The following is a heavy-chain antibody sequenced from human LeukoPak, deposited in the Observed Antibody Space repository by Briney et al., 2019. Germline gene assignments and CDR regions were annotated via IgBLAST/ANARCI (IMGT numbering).Heavy chain of an antibody. J-gene: IGHJ4*02. V-gene: IGHV3-66*01. CDR1: GITVYNNY. CDR3: ASLPAPLYNYDPETDS. Sequence: GGSLRLSCAASGITVYNNYMSWVRQAPGKGLVWVSVIYSGGSTYYADSVKGRFTISRDTLTNTVYLQMNSLRVEDTAVYHCASLPAPLYNYDPETDSWGQGTLVTVSS. D-gene: IGHD3-16*01. CDR2: IYSGGST.